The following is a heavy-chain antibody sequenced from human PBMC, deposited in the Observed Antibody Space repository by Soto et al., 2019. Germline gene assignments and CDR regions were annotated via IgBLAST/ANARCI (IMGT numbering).Heavy chain of an antibody. J-gene: IGHJ4*02. V-gene: IGHV1-18*01. CDR1: GYTFTSYG. CDR2: ISAYNGNT. D-gene: IGHD3-22*01. CDR3: ARAGITMIVVN. Sequence: ASVKVSCKASGYTFTSYGISWVRQAPGQGLEWMGWISAYNGNTNYAQKLQGRVTMTTDTSISTAYMELSSLRSEDTAVYYCARAGITMIVVNWGQGTLVTVSS.